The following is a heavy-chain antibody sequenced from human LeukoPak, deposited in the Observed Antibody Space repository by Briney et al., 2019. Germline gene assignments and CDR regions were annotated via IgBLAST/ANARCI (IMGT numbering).Heavy chain of an antibody. CDR1: GGSISSYY. CDR3: ARFLYGDYYYGMDV. J-gene: IGHJ6*02. V-gene: IGHV4-59*12. D-gene: IGHD4-17*01. CDR2: IYYSGST. Sequence: SETLSLTCTVSGGSISSYYWSWIRQPPGKGLEWIGYIYYSGSTNYNPSLKSRVTISVDTSKKQFSLKLSSVTAADTAVYYCARFLYGDYYYGMDVWGQGTTVTVSS.